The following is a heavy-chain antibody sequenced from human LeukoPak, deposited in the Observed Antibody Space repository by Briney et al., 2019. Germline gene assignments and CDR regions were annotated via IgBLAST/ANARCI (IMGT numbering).Heavy chain of an antibody. CDR2: ISGSGGST. CDR3: ASRNSSGWYRYFDY. J-gene: IGHJ4*02. D-gene: IGHD6-19*01. V-gene: IGHV3-23*01. Sequence: GGSLRLSCAASGFTFSSYAMSWVRQAPGKGLEWVSAISGSGGSTYYADSVKGRFTISRDNSKNTLYLQMDSLRAEDTAVYYCASRNSSGWYRYFDYWGQGTLVTVSS. CDR1: GFTFSSYA.